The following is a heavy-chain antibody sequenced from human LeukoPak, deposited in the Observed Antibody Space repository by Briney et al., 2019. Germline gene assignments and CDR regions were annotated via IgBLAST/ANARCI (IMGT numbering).Heavy chain of an antibody. V-gene: IGHV4-4*07. CDR3: ARAHYGDQMGGMDV. J-gene: IGHJ6*02. CDR2: IYTSGST. CDR1: GGSISSYY. Sequence: SETLSLTYTVSGGSISSYYWSWIRQPAGKELEWIGRIYTSGSTNYNPSLKSRVTMPVDTSKNQFSLKLSSVTAADTAVYYCARAHYGDQMGGMDVWGQGTTVTVSS. D-gene: IGHD4-17*01.